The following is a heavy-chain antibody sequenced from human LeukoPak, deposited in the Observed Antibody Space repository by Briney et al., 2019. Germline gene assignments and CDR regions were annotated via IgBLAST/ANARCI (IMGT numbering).Heavy chain of an antibody. Sequence: SETLSLTCTVSGGSISSYYWSWIRQPPGKGLEWIGYIYYRGSTNYNPSLKSRVTISVDTSKNQFSLKLNSVTAADTALYYCARSRGYFDYWGQGTLVTVSS. CDR1: GGSISSYY. J-gene: IGHJ4*02. CDR3: ARSRGYFDY. CDR2: IYYRGST. D-gene: IGHD6-13*01. V-gene: IGHV4-59*01.